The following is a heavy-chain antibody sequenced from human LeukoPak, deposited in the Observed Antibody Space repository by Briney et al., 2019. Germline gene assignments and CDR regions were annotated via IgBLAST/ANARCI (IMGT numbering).Heavy chain of an antibody. CDR2: IYYSGST. CDR3: ATIGGSYDFDY. CDR1: GGSISSSSYY. V-gene: IGHV4-39*01. Sequence: PSETLSLTCTVSGGSISSSSYYWGWIRQPPGKGLEWIGSIYYSGSTYYNPSPKSRVTISVDTSKNQFSLKLSSVTAADTAVYYCATIGGSYDFDYWGQGTLVTVSS. D-gene: IGHD1-26*01. J-gene: IGHJ4*02.